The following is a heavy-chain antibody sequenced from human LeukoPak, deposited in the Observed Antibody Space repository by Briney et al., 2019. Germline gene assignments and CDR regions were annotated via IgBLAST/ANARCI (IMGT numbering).Heavy chain of an antibody. Sequence: GGSLRLSCVASGFTFSSYAMSWVRQAPGKGLEWVSGITGSGETTFYADSVKGRFTISRDNSKNTLYLQMNSLRAEDTAVYYCAKVRYDSSGYQSPYFDYWGQGTLVTVSS. CDR2: ITGSGETT. D-gene: IGHD3-22*01. J-gene: IGHJ4*02. CDR3: AKVRYDSSGYQSPYFDY. V-gene: IGHV3-23*01. CDR1: GFTFSSYA.